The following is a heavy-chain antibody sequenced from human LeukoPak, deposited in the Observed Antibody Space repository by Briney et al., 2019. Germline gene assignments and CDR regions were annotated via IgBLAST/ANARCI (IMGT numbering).Heavy chain of an antibody. CDR2: INPTGTGT. Sequence: GASVKVSCKASGYTFINNWMHWVRQAPGQGLEWIGLINPTGTGTLYAQKFQGRVTMTRDMSTSTVYMELSSLRSEDTAVYYCARAPGQAWIQLWKAGAFDIWGQGTMVTVSS. V-gene: IGHV1-46*01. D-gene: IGHD5-18*01. CDR3: ARAPGQAWIQLWKAGAFDI. J-gene: IGHJ3*02. CDR1: GYTFINNW.